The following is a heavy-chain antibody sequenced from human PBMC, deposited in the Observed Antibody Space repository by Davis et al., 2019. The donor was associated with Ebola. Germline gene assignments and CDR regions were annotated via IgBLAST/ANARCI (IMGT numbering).Heavy chain of an antibody. J-gene: IGHJ4*02. CDR1: GGSFSGYY. V-gene: IGHV4-34*01. Sequence: MPSETLSLTCAVYGGSFSGYYWGWIRQPPGKGPEWIGSIYYSGSTYYNPSLKSRVTISVDTSKNQFSLKLSSVTAADTAVYYCATTPLLVPAARGGGGLDYWGQGTLVTVSS. CDR3: ATTPLLVPAARGGGGLDY. CDR2: IYYSGST. D-gene: IGHD2-2*01.